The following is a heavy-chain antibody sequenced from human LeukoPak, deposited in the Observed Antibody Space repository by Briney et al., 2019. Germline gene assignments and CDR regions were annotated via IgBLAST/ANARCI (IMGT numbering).Heavy chain of an antibody. CDR1: GGSISSNSYY. Sequence: SETLSLTCTVSGGSISSNSYYWGWIRQPPGKGLEWIGSIYYSGSTYYKSSLKSRVTISADTSQNQFSLKLSSVTAADTAVYYCASRKLGNDYWGQGTLVTVSS. CDR2: IYYSGST. J-gene: IGHJ4*02. CDR3: ASRKLGNDY. D-gene: IGHD7-27*01. V-gene: IGHV4-39*07.